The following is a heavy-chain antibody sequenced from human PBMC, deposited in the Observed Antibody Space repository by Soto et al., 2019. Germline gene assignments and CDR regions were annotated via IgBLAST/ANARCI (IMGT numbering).Heavy chain of an antibody. J-gene: IGHJ1*01. D-gene: IGHD3-22*01. V-gene: IGHV4-31*03. CDR3: AIYDSSGSRGFQH. Sequence: QVQLQESGPGLVKPSQTLSLTCTVSGGYISSGVYYWSWSRQHPGKGLEWIGYIFYSGSTYYNPSLKSRVTIAVDTSKCQFSLQLSSVTAAETAVYYCAIYDSSGSRGFQHWGQGTLVTVSS. CDR2: IFYSGST. CDR1: GGYISSGVYY.